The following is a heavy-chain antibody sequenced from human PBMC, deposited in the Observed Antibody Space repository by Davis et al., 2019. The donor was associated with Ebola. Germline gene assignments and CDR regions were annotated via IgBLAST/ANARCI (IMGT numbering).Heavy chain of an antibody. V-gene: IGHV1-69*13. CDR2: IIPIFGTA. CDR1: GGTFSSYA. D-gene: IGHD6-19*01. J-gene: IGHJ4*02. Sequence: SVKVSCKASGGTFSSYAISWVRQAPGQGLEWMGGIIPIFGTANYAQKFQGRVTITADESTSTAYMELSSLRSEDTAVYYCARDLGGGSSGWQRGDYFDYWGQGTLVTVSS. CDR3: ARDLGGGSSGWQRGDYFDY.